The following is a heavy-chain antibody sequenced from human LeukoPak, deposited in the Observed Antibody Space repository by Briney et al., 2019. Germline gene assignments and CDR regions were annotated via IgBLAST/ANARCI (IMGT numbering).Heavy chain of an antibody. V-gene: IGHV3-48*01. Sequence: GGSLRLSCAASGFTFSSYSMNWVRQAPGKGLEWVSYISSSSSTIYYADSVKGRFTISRDNAKNSLYLQMNSLRAEDTAVYYCAKDPNGDYIGTFDIWGRGTMVTVSS. J-gene: IGHJ3*02. CDR3: AKDPNGDYIGTFDI. D-gene: IGHD4-17*01. CDR2: ISSSSSTI. CDR1: GFTFSSYS.